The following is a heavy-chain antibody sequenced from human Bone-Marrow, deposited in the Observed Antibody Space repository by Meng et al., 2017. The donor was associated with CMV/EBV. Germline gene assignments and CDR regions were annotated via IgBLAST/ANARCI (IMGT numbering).Heavy chain of an antibody. D-gene: IGHD3-3*01. CDR1: GFTFSSYS. V-gene: IGHV3-21*01. CDR3: ARDRDYDFWSGSTYDYDGMDV. CDR2: ISSSSSYI. Sequence: GESLKISCAASGFTFSSYSMNWVRQAPGKGLEWVSSISSSSSYIYYVDSVKGRFTISIDNAKNSLYLQMNSLRAEDTAVYYCARDRDYDFWSGSTYDYDGMDVWGQGTTVTVSS. J-gene: IGHJ6*01.